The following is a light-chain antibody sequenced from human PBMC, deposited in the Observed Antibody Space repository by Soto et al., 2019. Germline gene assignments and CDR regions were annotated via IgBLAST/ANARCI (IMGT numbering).Light chain of an antibody. CDR1: RSDVGSHNR. Sequence: QSALTQPPSVSGSPGQSVTISCTGTRSDVGSHNRVSWYQQPPGTVPKLMIYEVSNRPSGVPDRFSGSKSGNTASLTISGLQAEDEADYYCSLYTSSSTFVFGTGTKVTVL. V-gene: IGLV2-18*01. J-gene: IGLJ1*01. CDR3: SLYTSSSTFV. CDR2: EVS.